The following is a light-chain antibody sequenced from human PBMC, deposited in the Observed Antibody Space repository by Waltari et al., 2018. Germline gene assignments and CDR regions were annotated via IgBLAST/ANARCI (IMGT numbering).Light chain of an antibody. CDR3: QQSYSTLWT. Sequence: DIQMTQSPSSLSASVGDRVTITCRASQSISSYLNWYHQKPGKAPQLLIYAASSLQSGVPSRFSGSGSGTDFTLTISSLQPEDFATYYCQQSYSTLWTFGQGTKVEIK. CDR1: QSISSY. CDR2: AAS. J-gene: IGKJ1*01. V-gene: IGKV1-39*01.